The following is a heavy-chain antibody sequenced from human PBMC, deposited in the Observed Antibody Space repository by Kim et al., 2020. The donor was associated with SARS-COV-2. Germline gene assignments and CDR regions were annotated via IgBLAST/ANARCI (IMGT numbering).Heavy chain of an antibody. Sequence: ADSVKVRFTISRDNPRYTLYLQMHSLRSEDTAMYFCARDRESSGSYLDYWGQGTLVTVSS. D-gene: IGHD3-10*01. V-gene: IGHV3-30*01. CDR3: ARDRESSGSYLDY. J-gene: IGHJ4*02.